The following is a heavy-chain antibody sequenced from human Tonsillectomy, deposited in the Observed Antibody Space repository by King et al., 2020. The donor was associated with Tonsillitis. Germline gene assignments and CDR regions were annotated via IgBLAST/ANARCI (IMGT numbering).Heavy chain of an antibody. CDR1: GYTFTNYG. CDR3: ARVGGDYSSYYGMDV. CDR2: MSTKKGNT. J-gene: IGHJ6*02. V-gene: IGHV1-18*04. D-gene: IGHD4-11*01. Sequence: VQLVESGAEVKKPGASVKVSCKASGYTFTNYGITWVRQAPGQGLEWMGWMSTKKGNTNYAQKVQGRVTMTRDTSTTTAYMELRNLRSDDTAVYYCARVGGDYSSYYGMDVWGRGTTVTVSS.